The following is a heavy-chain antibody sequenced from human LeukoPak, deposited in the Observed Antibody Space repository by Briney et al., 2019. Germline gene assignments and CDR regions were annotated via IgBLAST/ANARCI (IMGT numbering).Heavy chain of an antibody. CDR1: GFTFDDYG. CDR3: ARGRLYYYDSSGYLLMDYFDY. D-gene: IGHD3-22*01. CDR2: INWNGGST. V-gene: IGHV3-20*04. J-gene: IGHJ4*02. Sequence: GGSLRLSCAASGFTFDDYGMSWVRQAPGKGLEWVSGINWNGGSTGYADFVKGRFTLSRDNAKNSLYLQMNRLRAEDTALYYCARGRLYYYDSSGYLLMDYFDYWGQGTLVTVSS.